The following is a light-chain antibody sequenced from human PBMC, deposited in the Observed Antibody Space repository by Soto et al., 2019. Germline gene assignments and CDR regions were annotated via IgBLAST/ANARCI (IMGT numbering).Light chain of an antibody. V-gene: IGKV1-12*01. J-gene: IGKJ4*01. CDR3: PQGYNHPFT. Sequence: EIQMTQSPSFVSASVGDRVTITCRAARGIYSWLAWYQQKPGTAPKLLIHAGSSFHSEIPSRFSGRGSGTDYTLPLRGLQGENSGTYCWPQGYNHPFTFGGGTKVEVK. CDR1: RGIYSW. CDR2: AGS.